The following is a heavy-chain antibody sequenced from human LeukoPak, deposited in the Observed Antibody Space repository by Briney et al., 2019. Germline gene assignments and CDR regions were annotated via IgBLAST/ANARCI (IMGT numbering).Heavy chain of an antibody. Sequence: GGSLRLSCAASGFTFSSYGMHWVRQAPGKGLEWVANIKQDGSEKYYVDSAKGRFTISRDNAKNSLYLQMNSLRAEDTAVYYCAGGSGDTDYWGQGTLVTVSS. V-gene: IGHV3-7*01. J-gene: IGHJ4*02. CDR2: IKQDGSEK. CDR1: GFTFSSYG. D-gene: IGHD7-27*01. CDR3: AGGSGDTDY.